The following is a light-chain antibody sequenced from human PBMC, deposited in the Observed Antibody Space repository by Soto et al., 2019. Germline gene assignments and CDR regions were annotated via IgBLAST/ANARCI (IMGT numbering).Light chain of an antibody. CDR3: QQVNVYPST. CDR2: DAS. CDR1: QGISSY. J-gene: IGKJ4*01. Sequence: DIQMTQSPSALSASLAYRFTITCRASQGISSYLGWYQQKPGKAPNLLIYDASTLHSGVPSRFSGGGSGTDFTLTISSLQPEDFATYYCQQVNVYPSTFGGGTKVDIK. V-gene: IGKV1-9*01.